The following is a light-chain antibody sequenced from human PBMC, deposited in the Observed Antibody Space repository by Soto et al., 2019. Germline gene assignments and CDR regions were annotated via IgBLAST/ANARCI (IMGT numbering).Light chain of an antibody. Sequence: DIVMTQSPDSLTVSLGERATINCKSSQSVLHSSNNKNYLAWYQQKPGQPPKLIICWASTRESGVPDRFSGSGSGTDFTLTISSLQAEDVAVYYCQQYYTTPITFGQGTRLEIK. CDR1: QSVLHSSNNKNY. V-gene: IGKV4-1*01. CDR2: WAS. J-gene: IGKJ5*01. CDR3: QQYYTTPIT.